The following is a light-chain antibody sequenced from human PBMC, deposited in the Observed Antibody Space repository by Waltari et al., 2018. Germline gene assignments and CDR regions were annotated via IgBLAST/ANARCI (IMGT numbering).Light chain of an antibody. CDR3: QHYNNLPLT. J-gene: IGKJ4*01. CDR2: GAS. V-gene: IGKV3-15*01. Sequence: EIVMTQSPATLSVSPGEGATLSCRASQSISNKLAWYQQKPGQAPRLLTLGASTRATGVPARFSGSGSGTEFTLSISSLQSEDFAVYFCQHYNNLPLTFGGGTRVEI. CDR1: QSISNK.